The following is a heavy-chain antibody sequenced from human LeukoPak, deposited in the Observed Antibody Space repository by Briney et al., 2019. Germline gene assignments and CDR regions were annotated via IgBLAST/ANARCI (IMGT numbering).Heavy chain of an antibody. J-gene: IGHJ4*02. Sequence: GGSLRLSCAASGFTFSSYAMGWVRQAPGKGLEWVSAISGSCGSTYYADSVKGRFTISRDNSMNTLYLQMNSLRAEDTAVYYCAKDPVKRPTDDYWGQGTLVTVSS. CDR2: ISGSCGST. D-gene: IGHD1-1*01. CDR1: GFTFSSYA. CDR3: AKDPVKRPTDDY. V-gene: IGHV3-23*01.